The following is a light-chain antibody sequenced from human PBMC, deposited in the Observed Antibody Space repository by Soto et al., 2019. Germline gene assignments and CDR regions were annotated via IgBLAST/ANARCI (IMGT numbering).Light chain of an antibody. Sequence: DIQMTQSPSSLSASLGDIVTITCRASQGIGDYVAWYQQKPGKPPKLLISAASTLQSGVPSRFRGSGAGSDFTLTINGLQPEDVATYYCQKYSKAPWTFGQGTKVDIK. J-gene: IGKJ1*01. V-gene: IGKV1-27*01. CDR3: QKYSKAPWT. CDR1: QGIGDY. CDR2: AAS.